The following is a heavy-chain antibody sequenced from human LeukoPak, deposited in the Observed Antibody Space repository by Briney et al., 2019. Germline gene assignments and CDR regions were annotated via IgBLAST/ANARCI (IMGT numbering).Heavy chain of an antibody. CDR2: FDPEDGET. Sequence: ASVKVSCKVSGYTLTESSMHWVRQAPGKGLEWMGGFDPEDGETIYAQKFQGRVTMTEDTSTDTAYMELSSLRSEDTAVYYCATDLRYGDYVQNYWGQGTLVTVSS. V-gene: IGHV1-24*01. J-gene: IGHJ4*02. CDR3: ATDLRYGDYVQNY. D-gene: IGHD4-17*01. CDR1: GYTLTESS.